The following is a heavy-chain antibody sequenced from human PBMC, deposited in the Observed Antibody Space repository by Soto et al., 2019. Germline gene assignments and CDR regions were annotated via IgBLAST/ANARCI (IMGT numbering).Heavy chain of an antibody. J-gene: IGHJ4*02. CDR2: FIPVYRTL. CDR3: STGVIWIGYFTVDS. D-gene: IGHD3-3*01. CDR1: GGSFGNSA. Sequence: SVKVSCTASGGSFGNSAINWVRQTPGQGLEWLGGFIPVYRTLNYAQKFQGRVTITADESTGTAFMTLSSLASDDTAVYYCSTGVIWIGYFTVDSWGQGTRVTVSS. V-gene: IGHV1-69*01.